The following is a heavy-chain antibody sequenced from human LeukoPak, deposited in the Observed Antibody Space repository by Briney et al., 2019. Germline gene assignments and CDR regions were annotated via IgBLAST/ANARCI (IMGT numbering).Heavy chain of an antibody. V-gene: IGHV3-66*01. CDR1: GFTVSSNY. D-gene: IGHD6-19*01. CDR3: ASSSSGWLYYFDY. Sequence: GGSLRLSCAASGFTVSSNYMSWVRQAPGKGLEWVSVIYSGGSTYYADSVKGRFTISRDNSKNTLYLQMNSLRAEDTAVYYCASSSSGWLYYFDYWGQGTLVTVSS. CDR2: IYSGGST. J-gene: IGHJ4*02.